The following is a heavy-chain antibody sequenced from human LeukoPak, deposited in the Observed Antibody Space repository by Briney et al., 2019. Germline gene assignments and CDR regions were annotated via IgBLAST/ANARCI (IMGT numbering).Heavy chain of an antibody. CDR2: ISPSGGDT. Sequence: ASVKVSCKPSGYTFTSYYLHWVRQAPGQGLEWMGIISPSGGDTTYAQRFQDRLTMTRDTSTSTVYMELSSLRSEDTAVYYCARGGTAVTTYYFDYWGQGTLVTVSS. CDR1: GYTFTSYY. J-gene: IGHJ4*02. CDR3: ARGGTAVTTYYFDY. V-gene: IGHV1-46*01. D-gene: IGHD4-23*01.